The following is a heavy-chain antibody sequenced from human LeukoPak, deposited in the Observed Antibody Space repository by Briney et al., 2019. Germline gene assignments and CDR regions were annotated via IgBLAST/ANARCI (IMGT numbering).Heavy chain of an antibody. CDR1: GYTFTSYG. CDR3: ARDDAVAGTSSPFGAFDY. J-gene: IGHJ4*02. CDR2: ISAYNGNT. V-gene: IGHV1-18*01. Sequence: GASVKVSCKASGYTFTSYGISWVRQAPGQGLEWMGWISAYNGNTNYAQKLQGRVTMTTDTSTSTAYMELRSLRSDDTAVYYCARDDAVAGTSSPFGAFDYWGQGTLVTVSS. D-gene: IGHD6-19*01.